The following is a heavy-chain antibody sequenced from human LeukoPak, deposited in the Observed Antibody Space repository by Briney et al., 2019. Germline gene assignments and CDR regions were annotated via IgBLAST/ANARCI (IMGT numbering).Heavy chain of an antibody. J-gene: IGHJ6*02. CDR1: GFTFDDYA. Sequence: GGSLRLSCAASGFTFDDYAMHWVRQAPGKGLEWVSGISWNSGSIGYADSVKGRFTISRDNAKNSLYLPMTSLRAEDTALYYCAKDMRSSPYGMDVWGQGTTVTVSS. CDR3: AKDMRSSPYGMDV. D-gene: IGHD6-13*01. CDR2: ISWNSGSI. V-gene: IGHV3-9*01.